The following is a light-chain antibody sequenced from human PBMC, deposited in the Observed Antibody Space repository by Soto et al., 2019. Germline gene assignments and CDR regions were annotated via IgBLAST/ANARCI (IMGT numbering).Light chain of an antibody. Sequence: AIQLTQSPSSLSASVGDRVTITCRASQDIRGALAWYQQKPGKPPKLLIFDVSSLQSGVPSRFSGSGSGTDFTLTISSLQPDDFATYYCQQFNTYPITFGRGTRLEIK. CDR2: DVS. CDR3: QQFNTYPIT. J-gene: IGKJ5*01. CDR1: QDIRGA. V-gene: IGKV1-13*02.